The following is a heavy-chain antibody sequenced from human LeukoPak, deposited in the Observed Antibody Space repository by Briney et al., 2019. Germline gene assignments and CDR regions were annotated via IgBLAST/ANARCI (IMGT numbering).Heavy chain of an antibody. J-gene: IGHJ5*02. CDR1: GFTFSNYA. V-gene: IGHV3-64*02. D-gene: IGHD3-3*01. Sequence: GGSLRLSCAASGFTFSNYAMHWVRQAPGKGLEYVSAINSNGGGTYYVDSVKGRFTISRDNSENMLYLQMGSLRAEDMAVYYCARGIPITIFGVAHEPSSAFDPWGQGTLVTVSS. CDR3: ARGIPITIFGVAHEPSSAFDP. CDR2: INSNGGGT.